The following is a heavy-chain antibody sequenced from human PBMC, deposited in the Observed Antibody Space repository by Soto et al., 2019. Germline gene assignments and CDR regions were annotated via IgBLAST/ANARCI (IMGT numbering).Heavy chain of an antibody. J-gene: IGHJ4*02. Sequence: EVQLVESEGGLVQPGGSLRLSCAASEVIVSSNYMNWVSQAPGKGLEWVSVSYSGGSTYYADSVKGRFTISRDNSKNTLYLQMNSLSAEDTAVYYCANLVGATYFDHWGQGTLVTVSS. V-gene: IGHV3-66*01. CDR1: EVIVSSNY. D-gene: IGHD1-26*01. CDR2: SYSGGST. CDR3: ANLVGATYFDH.